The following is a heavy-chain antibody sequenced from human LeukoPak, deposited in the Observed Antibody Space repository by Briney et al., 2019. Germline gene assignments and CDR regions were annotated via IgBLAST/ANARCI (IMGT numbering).Heavy chain of an antibody. CDR1: GFPFNTYG. CDR3: AKGGIAVAGPAVGFDY. D-gene: IGHD6-19*01. Sequence: GGSLRLSCAASGFPFNTYGMHWVRQAPGKGLEWLAVISYDGGDQYYADSVKGRLTISRDNSKNALYLQMNSLRAEDTAVYYCAKGGIAVAGPAVGFDYWGQGTLVTVSS. V-gene: IGHV3-30*18. J-gene: IGHJ4*02. CDR2: ISYDGGDQ.